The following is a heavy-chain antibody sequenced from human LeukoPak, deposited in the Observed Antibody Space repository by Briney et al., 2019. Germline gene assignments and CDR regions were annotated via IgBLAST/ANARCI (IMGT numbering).Heavy chain of an antibody. V-gene: IGHV3-23*01. CDR1: GFTFSSYI. D-gene: IGHD5-12*01. J-gene: IGHJ4*02. CDR2: ITGSGDIT. Sequence: GGSLRLSCAASGFTFSSYIMTWVRQAPGKGLEWVSGITGSGDITYYADSVKGRFTISRDNSKNTLYLQMNSLRAEDTAIYYCAKEDGVLVWLRVGEFDYWGQGTLVTVSS. CDR3: AKEDGVLVWLRVGEFDY.